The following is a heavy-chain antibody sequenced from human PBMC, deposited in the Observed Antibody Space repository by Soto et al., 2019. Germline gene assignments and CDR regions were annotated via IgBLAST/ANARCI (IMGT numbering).Heavy chain of an antibody. CDR2: IYHSGST. CDR1: GGSISSSNW. J-gene: IGHJ4*02. CDR3: ARAEFDPLDQLPRFDY. Sequence: QVQLQESGPGLVKPSGTLSLTCAVSGGSISSSNWWSWVRQPPGKGLEWIGEIYHSGSTNYNPSHKSRVTIPVDKSKNQFSLKLSSVTAADTAVYYCARAEFDPLDQLPRFDYWGQGTLVTVSS. D-gene: IGHD2-2*01. V-gene: IGHV4-4*02.